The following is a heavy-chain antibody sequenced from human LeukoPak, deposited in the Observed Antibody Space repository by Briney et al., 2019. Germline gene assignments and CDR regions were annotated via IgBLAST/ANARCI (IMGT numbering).Heavy chain of an antibody. CDR1: GGSISGYY. CDR3: ARGNLWDYRRYYYYMDV. Sequence: SETLSLTCTVSGGSISGYYWSWIRQPPGKGLEWIGEINHSGSTNYNPSLKSRVTISVDTSKNQFSLKLSSVTAADTAVYYCARGNLWDYRRYYYYMDVWGKGTTGTVSS. D-gene: IGHD4-11*01. J-gene: IGHJ6*03. CDR2: INHSGST. V-gene: IGHV4-34*01.